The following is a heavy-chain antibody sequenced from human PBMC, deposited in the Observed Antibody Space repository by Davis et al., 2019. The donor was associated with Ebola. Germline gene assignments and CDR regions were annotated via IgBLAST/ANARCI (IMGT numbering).Heavy chain of an antibody. CDR3: ARLYYDFWSGYLVHFDY. Sequence: GESLKISCKGSGYGFADYWIAWVRQTPGKGLEWMGIIYAGDSDTRYSPSFQGQVTISADKSISTAYLQWSSLKASDTAMYYCARLYYDFWSGYLVHFDYWGQGTLLTVSS. CDR2: IYAGDSDT. CDR1: GYGFADYW. V-gene: IGHV5-51*01. D-gene: IGHD3-3*01. J-gene: IGHJ4*02.